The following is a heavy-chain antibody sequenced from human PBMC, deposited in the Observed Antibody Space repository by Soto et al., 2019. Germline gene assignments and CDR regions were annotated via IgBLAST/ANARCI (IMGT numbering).Heavy chain of an antibody. V-gene: IGHV1-69*01. CDR2: IIPIYGSA. CDR3: AGLDPFYFDY. Sequence: QVHLVQSGAEVKKPGSSVKVSCKASGNIFSSYSISWVRQAPGQGPEWMGWIIPIYGSANYAQKFRDRVTITADESTSTAYMELRSLRYEDTAVYYCAGLDPFYFDYWGQGTLVTVSS. J-gene: IGHJ4*02. CDR1: GNIFSSYS.